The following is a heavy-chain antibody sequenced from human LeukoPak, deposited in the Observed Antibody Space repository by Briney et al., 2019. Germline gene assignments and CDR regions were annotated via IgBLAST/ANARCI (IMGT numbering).Heavy chain of an antibody. Sequence: GGSLRLSCAASGFTFSDYYMSWIRQAPGKGLEWVSYISSSGSTIYYADSVKGRFTISRDNAKNSLYLQMNSLRAEDTAVYYCARDSSSWPKCYYYYYGMDVWGQGTTVTVSS. CDR2: ISSSGSTI. V-gene: IGHV3-11*01. J-gene: IGHJ6*02. CDR3: ARDSSSWPKCYYYYYGMDV. CDR1: GFTFSDYY. D-gene: IGHD6-13*01.